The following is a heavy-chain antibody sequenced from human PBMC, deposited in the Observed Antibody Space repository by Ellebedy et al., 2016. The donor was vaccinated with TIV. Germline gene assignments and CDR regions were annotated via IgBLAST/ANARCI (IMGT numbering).Heavy chain of an antibody. CDR2: INHSGST. CDR3: ARGQWLATFDY. J-gene: IGHJ4*02. V-gene: IGHV4-34*01. D-gene: IGHD6-19*01. Sequence: SETLSLTCTVYGGSFSGYYWSWIRQPPGKGLEWIGEINHSGSTNYNPSLKSRVTISVDTSKNQFSLKLSSVTAADTAVYYCARGQWLATFDYWGQGTLVTVSS. CDR1: GGSFSGYY.